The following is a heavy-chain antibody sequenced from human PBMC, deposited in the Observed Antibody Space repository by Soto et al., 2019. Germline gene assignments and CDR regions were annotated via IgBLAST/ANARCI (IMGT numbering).Heavy chain of an antibody. CDR1: GFTFSSYA. D-gene: IGHD6-19*01. V-gene: IGHV3-23*01. Sequence: PGGSLRLSCAASGFTFSSYAMSWVRQAPGKGLEWVSAISGSGGSTYYADSVKGRFTISRDNSKNTLYLQMNSLRAEDTAVYYCANDRAVAGTFGLYWGQGTLVTVSS. J-gene: IGHJ4*02. CDR3: ANDRAVAGTFGLY. CDR2: ISGSGGST.